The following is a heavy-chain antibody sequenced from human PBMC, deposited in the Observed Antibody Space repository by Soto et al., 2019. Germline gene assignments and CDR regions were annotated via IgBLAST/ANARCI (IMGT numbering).Heavy chain of an antibody. Sequence: GASVKVSCKASGGTFSSYAISWVRQAPGQGLEWMGGIIPIFGTANYAQKFQGRVTITADESTSTAYMELSSLRSEDTAVYYCARGGNYYDSSGYYPLDYWGQGTLVTVSS. V-gene: IGHV1-69*13. CDR1: GGTFSSYA. D-gene: IGHD3-22*01. CDR3: ARGGNYYDSSGYYPLDY. CDR2: IIPIFGTA. J-gene: IGHJ4*02.